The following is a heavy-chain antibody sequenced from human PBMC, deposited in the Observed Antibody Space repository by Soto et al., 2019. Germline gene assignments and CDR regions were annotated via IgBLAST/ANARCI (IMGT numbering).Heavy chain of an antibody. V-gene: IGHV3-7*01. Sequence: QPGGSLRLSCAASGFIFNTYWMDWVRQTPGKGLEWVANINQDGSETNYVDSVKGRFTISRDNGRNSLFLQMNSLTAEDSALYYCSRSLDSWGQGTLVTVSS. CDR1: GFIFNTYW. CDR3: SRSLDS. J-gene: IGHJ4*02. CDR2: INQDGSET.